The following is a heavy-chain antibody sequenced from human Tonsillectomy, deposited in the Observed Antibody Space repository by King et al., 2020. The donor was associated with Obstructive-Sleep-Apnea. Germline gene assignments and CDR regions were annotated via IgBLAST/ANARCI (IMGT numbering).Heavy chain of an antibody. Sequence: VQLVESGGGVVQPGRSLRLSCAASGFTFDDYAMHWVRLAPGKGLEWVSGISWNSGSIDYADSVKGRFTISRDNTKNSLYLQMNSLRTEDTALYYCDKDYDYGDFFHYWGQGTLVTVSS. CDR3: DKDYDYGDFFHY. V-gene: IGHV3-9*01. J-gene: IGHJ4*02. CDR2: ISWNSGSI. D-gene: IGHD4-17*01. CDR1: GFTFDDYA.